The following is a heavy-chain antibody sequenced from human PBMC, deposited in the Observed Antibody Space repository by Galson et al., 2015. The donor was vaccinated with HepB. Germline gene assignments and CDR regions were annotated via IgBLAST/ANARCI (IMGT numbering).Heavy chain of an antibody. J-gene: IGHJ2*01. CDR1: GFTFSSYA. CDR2: ISGSGGST. CDR3: AKGDYYDSSGPIH. D-gene: IGHD3-22*01. V-gene: IGHV3-23*01. Sequence: SLRLPCAASGFTFSSYAMSWVRQAPGKGLEWVSAISGSGGSTYYADSVKGRFTISRDNSKNTLYLQMNSLRAEDTAVYYCAKGDYYDSSGPIHWGRGTLVTVSS.